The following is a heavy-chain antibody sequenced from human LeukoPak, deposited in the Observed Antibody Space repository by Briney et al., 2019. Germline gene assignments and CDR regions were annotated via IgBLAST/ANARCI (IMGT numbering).Heavy chain of an antibody. J-gene: IGHJ4*02. Sequence: ASVKVSCKASGGTFSSYAISWVRQAPGQGLEWMGGIIPIFGTANYAQKFQGRVTITADESTSTAYMELSSLRSEDTAVYYCARARAGWPQLEYWGQGTLVTVSS. D-gene: IGHD5-24*01. CDR2: IIPIFGTA. V-gene: IGHV1-69*13. CDR3: ARARAGWPQLEY. CDR1: GGTFSSYA.